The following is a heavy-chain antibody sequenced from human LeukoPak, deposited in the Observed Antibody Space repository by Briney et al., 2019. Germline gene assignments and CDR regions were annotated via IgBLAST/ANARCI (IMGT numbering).Heavy chain of an antibody. V-gene: IGHV3-21*01. J-gene: IGHJ4*02. CDR2: ISSSSSYI. CDR3: ASRVAYYYDSSGSLDDY. CDR1: GFTFSSYS. D-gene: IGHD3-22*01. Sequence: GGSLRLSCAASGFTFSSYSMNWVRQAPGKGLEWVSSISSSSSYIYYADSVKGRFTISRDNAKNSLYLQMNSLRAEDTAVYYCASRVAYYYDSSGSLDDYWGQGTLVTVSS.